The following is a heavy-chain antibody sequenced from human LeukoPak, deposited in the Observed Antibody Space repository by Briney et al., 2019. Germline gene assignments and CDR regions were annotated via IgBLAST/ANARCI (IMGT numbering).Heavy chain of an antibody. CDR3: ARGVGIQLWIY. D-gene: IGHD5-18*01. CDR1: GGSFSVYY. J-gene: IGHJ4*02. V-gene: IGHV4-34*01. CDR2: INHSGST. Sequence: SETLSLTCAVYGGSFSVYYWSWIRQPPGKGLEWIGEINHSGSTNYNPSFKSRVTISVDTSKNQFSLKLSSVTAADTAVYYCARGVGIQLWIYWGQGTLVTVSS.